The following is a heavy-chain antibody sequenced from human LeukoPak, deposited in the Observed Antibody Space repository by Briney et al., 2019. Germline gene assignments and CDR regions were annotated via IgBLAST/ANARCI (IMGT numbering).Heavy chain of an antibody. CDR1: GFTFSSYW. Sequence: PGGSLRLSCAASGFTFSSYWMSWVRQAPGKGLEWVADIKQDGSEKYYVDSVEGRFTISRDNAKNSLYLQMNSLRAEDTAIYYCARDSLSDGMDVWGQGTPVTVSS. CDR3: ARDSLSDGMDV. V-gene: IGHV3-7*01. J-gene: IGHJ6*02. CDR2: IKQDGSEK.